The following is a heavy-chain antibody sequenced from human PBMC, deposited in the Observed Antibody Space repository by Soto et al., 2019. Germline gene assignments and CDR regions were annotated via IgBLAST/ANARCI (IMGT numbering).Heavy chain of an antibody. D-gene: IGHD2-15*01. Sequence: QLQLQESGPGLVKPSETLSLTCTVSGGSISSTSYYWGWIRQPPGKGLEWIGSIYYSGSTYYNPAITSRVTISVDTSKNPFSLTLSSVTATDTAVYYCARPYCSGGSCPSAFDIWGQGTMVTISS. CDR2: IYYSGST. CDR1: GGSISSTSYY. J-gene: IGHJ3*02. CDR3: ARPYCSGGSCPSAFDI. V-gene: IGHV4-39*01.